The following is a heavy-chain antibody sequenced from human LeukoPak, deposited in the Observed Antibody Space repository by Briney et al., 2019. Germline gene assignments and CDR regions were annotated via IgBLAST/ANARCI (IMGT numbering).Heavy chain of an antibody. Sequence: GGSLRLSCAASGFTFSSYSMNWVRQAPGKGLEWDSSISSSSSYIYYADSVKGRFTISRDNAKNSLYLQINSLRAEDTAVYYCARDLIAAAGTWWFDPWGQGTLVTVSS. CDR3: ARDLIAAAGTWWFDP. D-gene: IGHD6-13*01. V-gene: IGHV3-21*01. CDR2: ISSSSSYI. J-gene: IGHJ5*02. CDR1: GFTFSSYS.